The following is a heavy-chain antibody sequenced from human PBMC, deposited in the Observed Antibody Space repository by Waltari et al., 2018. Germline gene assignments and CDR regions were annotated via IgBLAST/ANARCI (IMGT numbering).Heavy chain of an antibody. Sequence: QVQLQESGPGLVKPSETLSLTCAVSGYSISSGYYWGWIRKPPGKGLEWIGSIYHSGSTYYNPSLKSRVTISVDTSKNQFSLKLSSVTAADTAVYYCARRPHSSGWNYAYWYFDLWGRGTLVTVSS. J-gene: IGHJ2*01. V-gene: IGHV4-38-2*01. D-gene: IGHD6-19*01. CDR3: ARRPHSSGWNYAYWYFDL. CDR2: IYHSGST. CDR1: GYSISSGYY.